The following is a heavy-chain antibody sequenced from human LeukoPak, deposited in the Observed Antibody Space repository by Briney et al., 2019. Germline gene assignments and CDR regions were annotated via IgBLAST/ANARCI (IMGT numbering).Heavy chain of an antibody. CDR2: IWYDGSNK. D-gene: IGHD1-26*01. V-gene: IGHV3-33*01. CDR1: GFTFSSYG. J-gene: IGHJ5*02. CDR3: ARSVGATTDWFGP. Sequence: GGSLRLSCAASGFTFSSYGMYWVRQAPGKGLEWVAVIWYDGSNKYYGDSVRGRFTISRDNSKNMLYLEMNSLRGEDTAVYYCARSVGATTDWFGPWGQGTQVIVSS.